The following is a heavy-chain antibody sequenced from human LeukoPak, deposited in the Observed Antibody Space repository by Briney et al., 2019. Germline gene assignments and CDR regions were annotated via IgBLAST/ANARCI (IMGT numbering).Heavy chain of an antibody. CDR2: IKRDGSEK. J-gene: IGHJ4*02. CDR1: GFTFSNYW. CDR3: ARGSGWCDY. D-gene: IGHD6-19*01. Sequence: GGSLRLSCAASGFTFSNYWSSWVRQAPGKGLEWVANIKRDGSEKNYVDSVKGRFTISRDNAKNSVYLQMNSLRVEDTAVYFCARGSGWCDYWGQGALVTVSS. V-gene: IGHV3-7*03.